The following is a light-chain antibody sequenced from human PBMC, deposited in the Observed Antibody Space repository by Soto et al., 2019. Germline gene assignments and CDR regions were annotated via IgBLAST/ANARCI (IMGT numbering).Light chain of an antibody. V-gene: IGKV3D-15*01. CDR3: QQYNNWPRT. CDR1: QSVSSN. Sequence: EIVMTQSPATLSVSPGERATLSCRASQSVSSNLAWYQQKPGQAPRLLLYGVSTRATGIPARFSGSVSGTEFTLTISSLQSEDFAIYYCQQYNNWPRTFGPGTKVDFK. J-gene: IGKJ3*01. CDR2: GVS.